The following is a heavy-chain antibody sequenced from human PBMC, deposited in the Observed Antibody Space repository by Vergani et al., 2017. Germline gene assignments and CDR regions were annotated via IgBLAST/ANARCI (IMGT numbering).Heavy chain of an antibody. CDR2: IHYSENT. Sequence: QVQLQESGPGLVKSSETLSLTCSVSFDSIRNLYCNWIRQPPGKGLEWIGSIHYSENTNYNPSLKTRVTISVDTSKNQFSLTLTSVTAADTAVYYCASDTHSGQRADRWGQEILVTVTS. V-gene: IGHV4-59*11. D-gene: IGHD6-19*01. CDR1: FDSIRNLY. CDR3: ASDTHSGQRADR. J-gene: IGHJ5*02.